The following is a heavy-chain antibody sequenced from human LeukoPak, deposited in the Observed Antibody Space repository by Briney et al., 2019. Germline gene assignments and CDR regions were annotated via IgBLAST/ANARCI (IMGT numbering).Heavy chain of an antibody. V-gene: IGHV3-7*01. CDR2: INPDGRDT. J-gene: IGHJ1*01. Sequence: GGSLRLSCVVSGFTFNRCWMNWVRQAPGKGLEWVAHINPDGRDTYYVDSVKGRFTISRDNAQNSMYLQMNSLGVEDTAVYYCTSWGDTAAEYFQRWGQGTLVTVSS. D-gene: IGHD2-21*02. CDR1: GFTFNRCW. CDR3: TSWGDTAAEYFQR.